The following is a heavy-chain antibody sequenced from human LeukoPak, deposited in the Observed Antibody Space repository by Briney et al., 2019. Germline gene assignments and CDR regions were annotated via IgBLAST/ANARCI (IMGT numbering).Heavy chain of an antibody. J-gene: IGHJ4*02. CDR1: GFTFSSYA. CDR3: ARDFPRIAAAGTLPDY. Sequence: GGSLRLSCAASGFTFSSYAMHWVRQAPGKGLEWVAVISYDGSNKYYADSVKGRFTISRDNSKNTLYLQMNSLRAEDTAVYYCARDFPRIAAAGTLPDYWGQGTLVTVSS. D-gene: IGHD6-13*01. V-gene: IGHV3-30-3*01. CDR2: ISYDGSNK.